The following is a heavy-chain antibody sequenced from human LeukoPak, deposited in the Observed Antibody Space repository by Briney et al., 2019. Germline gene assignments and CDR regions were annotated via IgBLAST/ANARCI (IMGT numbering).Heavy chain of an antibody. V-gene: IGHV3-66*01. J-gene: IGHJ4*02. Sequence: PGGSLRLSCAASEFSVGSNYMTWVRQAPGKGLEWVSLIYSGGSTYYADSVKGRLTISRDNSKNTLYLQMSSLRAEDTAVYYCAKGIASWNPAFDYWGQGTLVTVSS. D-gene: IGHD1-1*01. CDR3: AKGIASWNPAFDY. CDR2: IYSGGST. CDR1: EFSVGSNY.